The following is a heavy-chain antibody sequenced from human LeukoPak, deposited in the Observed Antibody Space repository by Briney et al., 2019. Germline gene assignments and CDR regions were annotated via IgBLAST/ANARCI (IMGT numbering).Heavy chain of an antibody. CDR1: GDSISSSYYF. J-gene: IGHJ5*02. V-gene: IGHV4-39*01. D-gene: IGHD3-3*01. CDR2: IYYRGNT. CDR3: ASLYEAGRLAP. Sequence: SETLSLTCSVSGDSISSSYYFWGWIRRPPGKGLEWIGNIYYRGNTYYNPSFESRVTISVDTSKNQFSLKMKSVTAADTAVYYCASLYEAGRLAPWGQGTLVTVAA.